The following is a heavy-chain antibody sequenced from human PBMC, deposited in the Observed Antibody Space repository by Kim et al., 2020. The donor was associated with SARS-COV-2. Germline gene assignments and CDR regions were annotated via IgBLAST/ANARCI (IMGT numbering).Heavy chain of an antibody. CDR1: GFTFTSSA. D-gene: IGHD4-17*01. Sequence: SVKVSCKASGFTFTSSAVQWVRQARGQRLEWIGWIVVGSGNTNYAQKFQERVTITRDMSTSTAYMELSSLRSEDTAVYYCAADEDRGYGGNSGTLDYWGQGTLVTVSS. V-gene: IGHV1-58*01. CDR3: AADEDRGYGGNSGTLDY. J-gene: IGHJ4*02. CDR2: IVVGSGNT.